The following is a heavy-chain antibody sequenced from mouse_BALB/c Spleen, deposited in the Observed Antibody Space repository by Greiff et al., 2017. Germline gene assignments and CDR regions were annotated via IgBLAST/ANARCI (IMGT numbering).Heavy chain of an antibody. J-gene: IGHJ4*01. D-gene: IGHD2-10*02. CDR3: ARTGYGNIPGAMDY. V-gene: IGHV5-17*02. CDR2: ISSGSSTI. CDR1: GFTFSSFG. Sequence: EVHLVESGGGLVQPGGSRKLSCAASGFTFSSFGMHWVRQAPEKGLEWVAYISSGSSTIYYADTVKGRFTISRDNPKNTLFLQMTSLRSEDTAMYYCARTGYGNIPGAMDYWGQGTSVTVSS.